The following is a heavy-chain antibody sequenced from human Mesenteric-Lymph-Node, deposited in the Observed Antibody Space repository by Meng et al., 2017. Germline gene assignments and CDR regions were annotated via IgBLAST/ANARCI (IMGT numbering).Heavy chain of an antibody. Sequence: ASVKVSCKASGYTFTGYYMHWVRQAPGQGLEGMGWINPNSGGTNYAQKFQGRVTMTRDTSISTAYMELSRLRSDDTAVYYCARGEVYSGYDYTPYWGQGTLVTVSS. J-gene: IGHJ4*02. CDR2: INPNSGGT. V-gene: IGHV1-2*02. CDR1: GYTFTGYY. D-gene: IGHD5-12*01. CDR3: ARGEVYSGYDYTPY.